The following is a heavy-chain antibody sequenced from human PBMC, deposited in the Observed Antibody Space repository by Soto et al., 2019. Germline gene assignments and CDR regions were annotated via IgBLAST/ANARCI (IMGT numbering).Heavy chain of an antibody. CDR1: GFTFSSYA. Sequence: EVQLLESGGGLVQPGGSLRLSCAASGFTFSSYAMSWVRQPPGKGLEWVSVISGSSDNTYYADSVKGRFTISRDNAKNTLYLQMNSLRAEDTAVYYCAKPFYSSGSRVDYWGQGTLVTVSS. V-gene: IGHV3-23*01. D-gene: IGHD6-19*01. J-gene: IGHJ4*02. CDR3: AKPFYSSGSRVDY. CDR2: ISGSSDNT.